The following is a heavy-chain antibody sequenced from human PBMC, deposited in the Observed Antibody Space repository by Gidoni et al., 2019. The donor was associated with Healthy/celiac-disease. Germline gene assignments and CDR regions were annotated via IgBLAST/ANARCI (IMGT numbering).Heavy chain of an antibody. D-gene: IGHD3-3*01. CDR3: ARGWDYDYWEYDAFDI. CDR1: GGSFSGYY. V-gene: IGHV4-34*01. Sequence: QVQLQQWGAGLLKPSETLSLTCAVYGGSFSGYYWSWIRQPPGKGLEWIGEINHSGSTNYNPSLKSRVTISVDTSKNQFSLKLSSVTAADTAVYYCARGWDYDYWEYDAFDIWGQGTMVTVSS. CDR2: INHSGST. J-gene: IGHJ3*02.